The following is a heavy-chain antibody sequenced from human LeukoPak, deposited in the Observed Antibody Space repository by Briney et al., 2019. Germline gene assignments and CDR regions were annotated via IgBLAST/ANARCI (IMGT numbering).Heavy chain of an antibody. CDR1: GYTFTGYY. J-gene: IGHJ4*02. V-gene: IGHV1-2*02. D-gene: IGHD6-19*01. CDR3: ARGYSSGWRPHDY. Sequence: ASVKVSCKASGYTFTGYYMHWVRQAPGQGLEWMGWINPNSGGTNYAQKFQGRVTMTRDTSISTAYIELSRLRSDDTAAYYCARGYSSGWRPHDYWGQGTLVTVSS. CDR2: INPNSGGT.